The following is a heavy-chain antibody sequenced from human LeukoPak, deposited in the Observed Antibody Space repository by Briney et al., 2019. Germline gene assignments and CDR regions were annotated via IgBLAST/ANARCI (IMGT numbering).Heavy chain of an antibody. CDR1: GYTFTSYY. V-gene: IGHV1-46*01. CDR3: ARGAVAVTDAFDI. J-gene: IGHJ3*02. CDR2: INPSGGST. Sequence: GASVKVSCKASGYTFTSYYMHWVRQAPGQGLEWMGIINPSGGSTSYAQKFQGRVTMTRNTSISTAYMELSSLRSEDTAVYYCARGAVAVTDAFDIWGQGTMVTVSS. D-gene: IGHD6-19*01.